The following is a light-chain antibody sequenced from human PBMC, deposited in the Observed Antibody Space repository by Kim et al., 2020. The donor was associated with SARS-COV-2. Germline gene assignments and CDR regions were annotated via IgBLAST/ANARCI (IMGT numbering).Light chain of an antibody. Sequence: QSVLTQPPSASGTPGQRVNISCSGSSANIGSNYIYWYQQLPGTVPKLLTYRNNQRPSGVPDRFSGSKSGTSASLAISGLRAEDEADYYCATWDDSLSGWVFGGGTKLTVL. CDR2: RNN. V-gene: IGLV1-47*01. CDR1: SANIGSNY. CDR3: ATWDDSLSGWV. J-gene: IGLJ3*02.